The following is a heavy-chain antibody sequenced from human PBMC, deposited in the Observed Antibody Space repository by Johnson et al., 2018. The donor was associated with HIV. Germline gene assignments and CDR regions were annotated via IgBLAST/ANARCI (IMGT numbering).Heavy chain of an antibody. J-gene: IGHJ3*02. CDR2: ISGSGGST. D-gene: IGHD3-16*01. V-gene: IGHV3-23*01. Sequence: VLLLESGGGLVQPGGSLRLSCAASGFTFSSYAMSWVRQAPGKGLEWVSAISGSGGSTYYADSVKGRFTISRDNSKNTLYLQMNSLRAEDTPVYYCATPRGRSPHAFDIWGQGTMVTVSS. CDR1: GFTFSSYA. CDR3: ATPRGRSPHAFDI.